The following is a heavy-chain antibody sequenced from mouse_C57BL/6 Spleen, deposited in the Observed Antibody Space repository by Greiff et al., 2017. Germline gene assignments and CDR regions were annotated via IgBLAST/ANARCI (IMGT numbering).Heavy chain of an antibody. CDR3: ARSYDYDGLAY. CDR1: GFTFSSYA. V-gene: IGHV5-4*03. CDR2: ISDGGSYT. D-gene: IGHD2-4*01. Sequence: EVMLVESGGGLVKPGGSLKLSCAASGFTFSSYAMSWVRQTPEKRLEWVATISDGGSYTYYPDNVKGRFTISRDNAKNNLYLQMSHLKSEDTAMYYCARSYDYDGLAYWGQGTLVTVSA. J-gene: IGHJ3*01.